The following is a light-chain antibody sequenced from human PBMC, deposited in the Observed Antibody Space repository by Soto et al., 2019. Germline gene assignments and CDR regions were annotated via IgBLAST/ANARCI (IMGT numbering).Light chain of an antibody. CDR2: GND. J-gene: IGLJ2*01. V-gene: IGLV1-47*01. CDR1: SSNIGNKY. Sequence: QSVLTQRPSASGTPGQRVTISCSGSSSNIGNKYVDWYQQVPGTAPKLLIYGNDQRPSGVPDRFSGSKSGTSASLAISGLRSEDAADYCAAWDARLNVVFGGGTKVTVL. CDR3: AAWDARLNVV.